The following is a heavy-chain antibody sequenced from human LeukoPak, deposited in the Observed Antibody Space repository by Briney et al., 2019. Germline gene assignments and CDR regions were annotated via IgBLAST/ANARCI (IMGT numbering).Heavy chain of an antibody. D-gene: IGHD3-3*01. CDR2: IYAGGST. Sequence: GGSLRLSCTASGLFVSDSYMTWVRQAPGKGLEWVSIIYAGGSTSYTDSVKGRFTISRDNSNNTVYLQMNSLKIEDTAVYYCAKLWGWRTHIDSWGQGTVVTVSS. J-gene: IGHJ4*02. CDR3: AKLWGWRTHIDS. V-gene: IGHV3-66*02. CDR1: GLFVSDSY.